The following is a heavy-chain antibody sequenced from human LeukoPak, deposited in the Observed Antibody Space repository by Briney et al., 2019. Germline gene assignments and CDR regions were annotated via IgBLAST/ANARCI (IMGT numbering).Heavy chain of an antibody. CDR1: GVSFDDYY. D-gene: IGHD2-21*02. V-gene: IGHV4-34*01. CDR2: INHSGYT. Sequence: SDTLSLTCAVSGVSFDDYYWSWVRQTPGKGLEWIGEINHSGYTNDSPSLKSRVTLSIDTSRKQFSLNLRSVTVADTGIYYCTRMTAGHDYWGQGTLVTVSS. CDR3: TRMTAGHDY. J-gene: IGHJ4*02.